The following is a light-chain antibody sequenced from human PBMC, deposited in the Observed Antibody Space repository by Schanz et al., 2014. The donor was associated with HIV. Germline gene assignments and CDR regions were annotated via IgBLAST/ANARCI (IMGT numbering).Light chain of an antibody. Sequence: DIQMPQSTSTVSASVGDRVSITCRASQSISSWLAWYQQKPGKAPKVLIYKASNLESGVPSRFSGSGSGTEFTLTISSLQPDDFATYYCQQYNNYPYTFGQGTKVEIK. CDR1: QSISSW. CDR3: QQYNNYPYT. V-gene: IGKV1-5*03. CDR2: KAS. J-gene: IGKJ2*01.